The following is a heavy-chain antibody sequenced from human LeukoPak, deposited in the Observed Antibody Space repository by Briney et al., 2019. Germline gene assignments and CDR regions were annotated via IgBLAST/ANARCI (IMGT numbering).Heavy chain of an antibody. CDR3: AKDLPGYSYGHYYFDY. V-gene: IGHV3-33*06. CDR2: IWYDGSNK. Sequence: GGSLRLSXAASGFTFSNYGMHWVRQAPGKGLEWVAVIWYDGSNKNFADSVKGRFTISRDNSKNTLYLQMNSLRAEDTAVYYCAKDLPGYSYGHYYFDYWGQGTLVTVSS. D-gene: IGHD5-18*01. J-gene: IGHJ4*02. CDR1: GFTFSNYG.